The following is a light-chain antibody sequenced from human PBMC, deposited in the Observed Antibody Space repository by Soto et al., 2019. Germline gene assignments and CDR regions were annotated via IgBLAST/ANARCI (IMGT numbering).Light chain of an antibody. V-gene: IGLV2-8*01. CDR2: EVS. Sequence: QSALAQPSSASGSPGQSVTISCAGTSNDVGGYNFVSWYQQHPGKAPKLMIFEVSKRPSGVPDRFSGSKSGNTASLTVSGLQAEDEADYYCSSYAGNNIFYVFGTGTKVTVL. J-gene: IGLJ1*01. CDR1: SNDVGGYNF. CDR3: SSYAGNNIFYV.